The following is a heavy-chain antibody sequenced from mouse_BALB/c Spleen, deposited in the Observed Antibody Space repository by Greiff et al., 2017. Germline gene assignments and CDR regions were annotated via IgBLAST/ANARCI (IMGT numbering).Heavy chain of an antibody. CDR1: GFTFSSYA. D-gene: IGHD2-4*01. Sequence: EVQLVESGGGLVKPGGSLKLSCAASGFTFSSYAMSWVRQSPEKRLEWVAEISSGGSYTYYPDTVTGRFTISRDNAKNTLYLEMSSLRSEDTAMYYCARDMITDYAMDYWGQGTSVTVSS. CDR2: ISSGGSYT. V-gene: IGHV5-9-4*01. CDR3: ARDMITDYAMDY. J-gene: IGHJ4*01.